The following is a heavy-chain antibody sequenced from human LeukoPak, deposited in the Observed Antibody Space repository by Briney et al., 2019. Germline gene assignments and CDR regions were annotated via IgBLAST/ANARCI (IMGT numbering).Heavy chain of an antibody. J-gene: IGHJ5*02. CDR2: INGDGSTT. D-gene: IGHD2-15*01. CDR3: TRRVDATRWYDP. V-gene: IGHV3-74*01. Sequence: PGGSLRLSCAAPGFTFSTYWMHWVRQAPGEGLVWVSRINGDGSTTNYADSVKGRFTISRDNAKNTLYLQMNSLRAEDTAVYYCTRRVDATRWYDPWGQGTLVTVSS. CDR1: GFTFSTYW.